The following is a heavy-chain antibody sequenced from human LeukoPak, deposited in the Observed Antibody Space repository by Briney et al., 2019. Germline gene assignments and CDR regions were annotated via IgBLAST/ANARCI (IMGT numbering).Heavy chain of an antibody. V-gene: IGHV5-51*01. CDR2: IYPGDPDT. Sequence: GESLKISSKGSGDSFTSYWIGWVRLRPGKGLEWMGIIYPGDPDTRYSPSFQGQVTISADKSISTAYLQWSSLKASDTAMYYCARQEGSSSWYVNNWFDPWGQGTLVTVSS. J-gene: IGHJ5*02. D-gene: IGHD6-13*01. CDR3: ARQEGSSSWYVNNWFDP. CDR1: GDSFTSYW.